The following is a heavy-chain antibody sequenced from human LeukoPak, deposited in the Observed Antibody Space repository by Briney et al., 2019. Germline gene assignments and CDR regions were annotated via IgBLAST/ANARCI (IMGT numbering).Heavy chain of an antibody. Sequence: SDQVPYQPHEHTYPQYHLYRLRQAPDPGPDSMGWNNPNSGGTNYAQKFQGRVTMTRDTSISTAYMELSRLTSDDTAVYYCARGRGISSSPYWGQGTLVTVSS. J-gene: IGHJ4*02. D-gene: IGHD6-13*01. CDR3: ARGRGISSSPY. CDR2: NNPNSGGT. V-gene: IGHV1-2*02. CDR1: EHTYPQYH.